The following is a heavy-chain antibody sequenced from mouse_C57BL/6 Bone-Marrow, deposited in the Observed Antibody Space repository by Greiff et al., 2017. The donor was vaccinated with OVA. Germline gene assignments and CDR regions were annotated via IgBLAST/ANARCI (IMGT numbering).Heavy chain of an antibody. CDR1: GYTFTDYY. CDR3: ARDEDQLGLDYFDY. CDR2: IYPGSGNT. J-gene: IGHJ2*01. D-gene: IGHD4-1*02. Sequence: QVQLKESGAELVRPGASVKLSCKASGYTFTDYYINWVKQRPGQGLEWIARIYPGSGNTYYNEKFKGKATLTAEKSSSTAYMQLSSLTSEDSAVYFCARDEDQLGLDYFDYWGQGTTLTVSS. V-gene: IGHV1-76*01.